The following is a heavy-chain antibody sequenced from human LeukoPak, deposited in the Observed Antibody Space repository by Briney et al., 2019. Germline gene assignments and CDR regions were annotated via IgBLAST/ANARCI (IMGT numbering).Heavy chain of an antibody. V-gene: IGHV3-48*04. Sequence: GGSLRLSCAASGFTFSSYSMNWVRQAPGKGLEWVSYISHTGSTMSYADSVKGRFTISRDNARNSLHLQMNSLRAEDTAVYYCAIPPLSGTGSSRPLAEMDVWGQGTTATVSS. CDR1: GFTFSSYS. CDR2: ISHTGSTM. CDR3: AIPPLSGTGSSRPLAEMDV. D-gene: IGHD3-10*01. J-gene: IGHJ6*02.